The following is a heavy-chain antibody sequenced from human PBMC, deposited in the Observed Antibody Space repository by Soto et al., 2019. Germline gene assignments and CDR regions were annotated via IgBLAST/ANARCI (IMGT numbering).Heavy chain of an antibody. CDR3: ATALNYYYGMDV. CDR2: FDPEDGET. V-gene: IGHV1-24*01. Sequence: GASVKVSCKVSGYTLTELSMHWVRQAPGKGLEWMGGFDPEDGETIYAQKFQGRVTMTEDTSTDTAYMELSSLRSEDTAVYYCATALNYYYGMDVWGQGTTVTTSS. CDR1: GYTLTELS. J-gene: IGHJ6*02.